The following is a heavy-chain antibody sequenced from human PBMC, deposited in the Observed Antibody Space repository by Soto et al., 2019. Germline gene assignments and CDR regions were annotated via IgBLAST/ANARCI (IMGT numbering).Heavy chain of an antibody. CDR1: GFTFTRYS. J-gene: IGHJ4*02. CDR3: ARESEDLTSNFDY. Sequence: GGSLRLYCAASGFTFTRYSMNWVRQVPGKGLEWVSSISSTTNYIYYGDSMKGRFTISRDNAKNSLYLEMNSLRAEDTAVYYCARESEDLTSNFDYWGQGTLVTVSS. V-gene: IGHV3-21*06. CDR2: ISSTTNYI.